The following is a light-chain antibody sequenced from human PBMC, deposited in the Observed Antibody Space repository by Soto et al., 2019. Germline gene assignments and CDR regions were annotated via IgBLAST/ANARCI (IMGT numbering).Light chain of an antibody. CDR2: GAS. J-gene: IGKJ1*01. V-gene: IGKV3-15*01. CDR1: QSVSNK. CDR3: QQYNAYPWT. Sequence: EIVMTQSPATLSVSPGERATLSCRASQSVSNKLAWYQQKPGQAPRLLIYGASTRATGIPARFSGSGSGTEFTLTISSLQSDDFATYYCQQYNAYPWTFGQGTKVEIK.